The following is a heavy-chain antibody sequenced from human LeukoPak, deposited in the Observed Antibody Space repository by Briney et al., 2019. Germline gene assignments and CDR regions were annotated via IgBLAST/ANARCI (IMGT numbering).Heavy chain of an antibody. CDR1: GYFISSGYY. J-gene: IGHJ6*03. D-gene: IGHD3-10*01. CDR2: IHHSGST. Sequence: SETLSLTCTVSGYFISSGYYWGWIRQPPGKGLQWIGSIHHSGSTYYNPSLKSRVTISVDTSKNQFSLKLSSVTAADTAIYYCARGRNTMVRGAIGAETRYYYSYYMDVWGRGTTVTVSS. V-gene: IGHV4-38-2*02. CDR3: ARGRNTMVRGAIGAETRYYYSYYMDV.